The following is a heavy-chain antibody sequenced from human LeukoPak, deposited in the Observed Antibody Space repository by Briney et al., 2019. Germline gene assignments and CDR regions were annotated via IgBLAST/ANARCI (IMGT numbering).Heavy chain of an antibody. CDR1: GYTFTTYG. CDR2: ISAYNGNT. V-gene: IGHV1-18*01. D-gene: IGHD3-22*01. CDR3: ASDSSGSPWEAFDI. Sequence: ASVKVSCKASGYTFTTYGLSWVRQAPGQGLEWMGWISAYNGNTNYAQKLQGRVTMTTDTSTSTAYMELRSLRSDDTAVYYCASDSSGSPWEAFDIWGQGTMVTVSS. J-gene: IGHJ3*02.